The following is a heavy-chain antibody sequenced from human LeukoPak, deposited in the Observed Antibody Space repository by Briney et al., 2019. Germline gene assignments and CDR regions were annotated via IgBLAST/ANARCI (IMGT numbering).Heavy chain of an antibody. CDR1: GYTFTSYG. D-gene: IGHD6-13*01. CDR3: AREDGVAAAGQLGI. CDR2: ISAYNGNT. Sequence: GALVKVSCKASGYTFTSYGISWVRQAPGQGLEWMGWISAYNGNTNYAQKLQGRVTMTTDTSTSTAYMELRSLRSDDTAVYYCAREDGVAAAGQLGIWGQGTMVTVSS. V-gene: IGHV1-18*01. J-gene: IGHJ3*02.